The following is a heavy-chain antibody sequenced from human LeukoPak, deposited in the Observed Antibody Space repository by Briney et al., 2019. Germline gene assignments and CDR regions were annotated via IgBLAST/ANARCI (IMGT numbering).Heavy chain of an antibody. CDR1: GYTFNRNA. V-gene: IGHV7-4-1*02. J-gene: IGHJ3*02. Sequence: ASVKVSCKASGYTFNRNAINWVRQAPGQGLEWMGWTNTKTGTPTYAQGFTGRFVFSLDISVTTTYLQVSNLTAEDTAVYYCARRSPSADAFDIWGQGTMVTV. CDR3: ARRSPSADAFDI. CDR2: TNTKTGTP.